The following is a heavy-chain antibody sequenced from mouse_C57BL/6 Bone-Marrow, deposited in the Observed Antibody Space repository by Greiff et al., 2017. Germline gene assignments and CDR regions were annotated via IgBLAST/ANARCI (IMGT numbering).Heavy chain of an antibody. D-gene: IGHD4-1*01. CDR3: ARPSNWDGDY. CDR1: GYTFTSYW. CDR2: IYPGSGST. V-gene: IGHV1-55*01. J-gene: IGHJ2*01. Sequence: VQLQQSGAELVKPGASVKMSCKASGYTFTSYWITWVKQRPGQGLEWIGDIYPGSGSTKYNEKFKSKATLTVDTSSSTAYMQLSSLTSEDSAVYYCARPSNWDGDYWGQGTTLTVSS.